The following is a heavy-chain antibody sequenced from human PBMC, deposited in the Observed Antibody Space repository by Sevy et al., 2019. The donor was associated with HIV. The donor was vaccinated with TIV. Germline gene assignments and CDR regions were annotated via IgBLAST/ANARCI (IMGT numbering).Heavy chain of an antibody. CDR2: FSFGCGRI. V-gene: IGHV3-23*01. CDR3: AREGCTQPHDY. J-gene: IGHJ4*02. CDR1: GFTFAKYS. Sequence: GGCLRLSCAASGFTFAKYSMSWLRQAPGKGLEWVSTFSFGCGRINYADSVKGRFTISRDDSKNTLYLQMNSLRAEDTATHFCAREGCTQPHDYWGQGTLVTVSS.